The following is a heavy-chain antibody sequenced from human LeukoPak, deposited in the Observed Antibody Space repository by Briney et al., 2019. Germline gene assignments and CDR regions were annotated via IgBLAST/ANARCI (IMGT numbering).Heavy chain of an antibody. CDR2: ISYDGSNK. Sequence: PGGSLRLSCAASGLTFSSYAMHWVRQAPGKGLEWVAVISYDGSNKYYADSVKGRFTISRDNSKNTLYLQMNSLRAEDTAVYYCAGDSALVGGTFDYWGQGTLVTVSS. CDR1: GLTFSSYA. D-gene: IGHD1-26*01. V-gene: IGHV3-30*01. CDR3: AGDSALVGGTFDY. J-gene: IGHJ4*02.